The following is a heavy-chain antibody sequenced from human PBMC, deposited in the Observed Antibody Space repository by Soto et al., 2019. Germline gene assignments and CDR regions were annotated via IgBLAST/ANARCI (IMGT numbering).Heavy chain of an antibody. V-gene: IGHV1-69*13. J-gene: IGHJ6*02. D-gene: IGHD4-4*01. CDR2: IIPIFGTA. CDR3: ASTVSRYYYYGMDV. Sequence: GASVKVSCKASGGTFSSYAISWVRQAPGQGLEWMGGIIPIFGTANYAQKFQGRVTITADESTSTGYMELSSLRSEDTAVYYCASTVSRYYYYGMDVWGQGTTVTVYS. CDR1: GGTFSSYA.